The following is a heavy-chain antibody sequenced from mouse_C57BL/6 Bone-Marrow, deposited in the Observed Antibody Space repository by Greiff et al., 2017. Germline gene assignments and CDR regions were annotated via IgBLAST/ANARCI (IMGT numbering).Heavy chain of an antibody. J-gene: IGHJ3*01. CDR2: INPNNGGT. CDR1: GYTFTDYY. Sequence: EVQLQQSGPELVKPGASVKISCKASGYTFTDYYMNWVKQSHGKSLEWIGDINPNNGGTSYNQKFKCKATLTVDKSSSTAYMELRSLTSEDSAVYYCARGLSNYVGFAYWGQGTLVTVAA. D-gene: IGHD2-5*01. V-gene: IGHV1-26*01. CDR3: ARGLSNYVGFAY.